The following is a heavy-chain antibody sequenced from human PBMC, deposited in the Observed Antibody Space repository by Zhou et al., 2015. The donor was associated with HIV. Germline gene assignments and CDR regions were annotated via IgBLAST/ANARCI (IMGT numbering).Heavy chain of an antibody. J-gene: IGHJ2*01. Sequence: QVQLVQSGAEVKKPGSSVKVSCKASGGTFSSYAISWVRQAPGQGLEWMGGIIPVLGTGNYAQKFQGRISITADRSTTTAYMELRSLTSEDTAAYYCAREGWGSWYFDLWGRGTLVSVSS. CDR2: IIPVLGTG. CDR1: GGTFSSYA. V-gene: IGHV1-69*06. CDR3: AREGWGSWYFDL. D-gene: IGHD7-27*01.